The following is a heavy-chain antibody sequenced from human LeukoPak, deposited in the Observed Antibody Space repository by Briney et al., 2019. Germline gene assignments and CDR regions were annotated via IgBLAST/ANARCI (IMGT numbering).Heavy chain of an antibody. CDR2: IYYSGST. Sequence: PSETLSLTCTVSGGSINGYYWSWIRQPPGKGLEWIGYIYYSGSTNYNPSLKSRVTISRDTSKNQFSLKLRSVTAADTAVYYCTSGGMVSGDYWGHGTLVTVSS. CDR3: TSGGMVSGDY. J-gene: IGHJ4*01. D-gene: IGHD2-8*01. CDR1: GGSINGYY. V-gene: IGHV4-59*01.